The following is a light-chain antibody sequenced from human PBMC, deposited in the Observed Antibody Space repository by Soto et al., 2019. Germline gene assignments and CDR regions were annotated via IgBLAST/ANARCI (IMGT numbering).Light chain of an antibody. J-gene: IGLJ1*01. CDR3: SSYTCSNTYV. CDR1: SSDVGNYNY. Sequence: QSALTQPASVSGSPGQSITISCTGTSSDVGNYNYVSWYQQHPGKAPKLLIYEVRNRPSEVSNRFSGSKSGNTASLTISGLQAEDEADYYCSSYTCSNTYVFGIGTKVTV. CDR2: EVR. V-gene: IGLV2-14*01.